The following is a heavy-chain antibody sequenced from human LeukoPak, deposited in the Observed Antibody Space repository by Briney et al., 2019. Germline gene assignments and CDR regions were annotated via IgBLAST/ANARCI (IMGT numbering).Heavy chain of an antibody. D-gene: IGHD4-23*01. CDR2: IYSGGST. CDR3: AKGSRWQRHYYYGMDV. CDR1: GFTVSSNY. J-gene: IGHJ6*02. V-gene: IGHV3-53*01. Sequence: GGSLRLSCAASGFTVSSNYMSWVRQAPGKGLEWVSVIYSGGSTYYADSVKGRFTISRDNSKNTLYLQMNSLRAEDTAVYYCAKGSRWQRHYYYGMDVWGQGTTVTVSS.